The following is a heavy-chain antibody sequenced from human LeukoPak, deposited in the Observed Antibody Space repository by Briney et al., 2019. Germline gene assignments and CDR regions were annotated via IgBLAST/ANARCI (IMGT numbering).Heavy chain of an antibody. J-gene: IGHJ5*02. CDR1: GGSISSGGYS. CDR2: ICHSGST. Sequence: SETLSLTCAVSGGSISSGGYSWSWIRQPPGKGLEWIGYICHSGSTYYNPSLKSRVTISVDRSKNQFSLKLSSVTAADTAVYYCARADYYDSSGYGTWFDPWGQGTLVTVSS. D-gene: IGHD3-22*01. V-gene: IGHV4-30-2*01. CDR3: ARADYYDSSGYGTWFDP.